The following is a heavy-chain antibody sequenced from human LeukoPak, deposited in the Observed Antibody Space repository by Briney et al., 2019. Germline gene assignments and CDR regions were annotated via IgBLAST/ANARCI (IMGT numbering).Heavy chain of an antibody. Sequence: SETLSLTCAVYGGSFSGYYWSWIRRPPGKGLEWIGEVNHSGSTNYNPSLKSRVTISVDTSKNQFSLKLSSVTAADTAVYYCARTWSWSNFDYWGQGTLVTVSS. J-gene: IGHJ4*02. V-gene: IGHV4-34*01. D-gene: IGHD6-13*01. CDR1: GGSFSGYY. CDR2: VNHSGST. CDR3: ARTWSWSNFDY.